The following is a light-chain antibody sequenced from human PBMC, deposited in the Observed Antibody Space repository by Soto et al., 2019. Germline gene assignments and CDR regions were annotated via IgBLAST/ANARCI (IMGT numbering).Light chain of an antibody. CDR1: QSVSSN. Sequence: EIVMTQSPATLSVSPGEGVTLSCRASQSVSSNLAWYQQRPGQAPRLLIYGASTRATGIPARFSGSGSGTDFTLTISRLEPEDFAVYYCQQYGSSPWTFGQGTKVDIK. J-gene: IGKJ1*01. CDR2: GAS. V-gene: IGKV3D-15*02. CDR3: QQYGSSPWT.